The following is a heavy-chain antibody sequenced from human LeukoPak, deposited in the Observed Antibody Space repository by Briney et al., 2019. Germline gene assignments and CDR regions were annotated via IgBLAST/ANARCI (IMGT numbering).Heavy chain of an antibody. Sequence: PSETLSLTCTVSGGSISSYYWSWIRQPPGKGLEWIGYIYYSGSTNYNPSLKRRVTISVDTPTNQFSLKLSSVTAADTAVYYCARGLTTQGNGNWFDPWGQGTLVTVSS. J-gene: IGHJ5*02. CDR2: IYYSGST. CDR3: ARGLTTQGNGNWFDP. D-gene: IGHD2-15*01. CDR1: GGSISSYY. V-gene: IGHV4-59*01.